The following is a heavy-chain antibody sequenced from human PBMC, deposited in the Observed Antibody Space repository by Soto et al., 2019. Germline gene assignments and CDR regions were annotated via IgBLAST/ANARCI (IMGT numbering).Heavy chain of an antibody. V-gene: IGHV4-61*01. CDR1: GGSVSSGSYH. D-gene: IGHD3-22*01. CDR2: IYYSGST. J-gene: IGHJ4*02. Sequence: SETLSLTCTVSGGSVSSGSYHWSWIRQPPGKGLEWIGYIYYSGSTNYTPSLKSRVTISVDPSKNQFSLKLSSVTAADTAVYYGARDGSHYYDSSGHDYWGQGTLVTVSS. CDR3: ARDGSHYYDSSGHDY.